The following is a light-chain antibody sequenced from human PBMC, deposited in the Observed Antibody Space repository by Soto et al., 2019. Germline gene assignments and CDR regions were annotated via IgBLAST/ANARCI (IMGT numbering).Light chain of an antibody. J-gene: IGLJ3*02. Sequence: QSVLTQPPSVSGAPGQRVTISCTGSSSNIGAGYDVHWYQQLPGTAPKLLIYGNSNRPSGVPDRFSGSKSGTSASLAITGLQGEDGADYYCQSYDSSLSGWVFGGGTQLTVL. CDR2: GNS. V-gene: IGLV1-40*01. CDR3: QSYDSSLSGWV. CDR1: SSNIGAGYD.